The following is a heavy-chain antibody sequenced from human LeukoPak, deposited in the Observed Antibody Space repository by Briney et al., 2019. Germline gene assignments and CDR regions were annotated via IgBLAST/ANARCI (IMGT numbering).Heavy chain of an antibody. V-gene: IGHV4-30-4*08. CDR2: IYYSGST. CDR3: ARAVENWNYRIDY. J-gene: IGHJ4*02. Sequence: SETLSLTCGVYGGSLSGYYWTWIHQPPGKGLEWIGYIYYSGSTYYNPSLKSRVTISVDTSKNQFSLKLSSVTAADTAVYYCARAVENWNYRIDYWGQGTLVTVSS. D-gene: IGHD1-7*01. CDR1: GGSLSGYY.